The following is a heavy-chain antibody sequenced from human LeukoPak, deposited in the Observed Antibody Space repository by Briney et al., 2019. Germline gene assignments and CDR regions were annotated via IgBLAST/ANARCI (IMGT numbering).Heavy chain of an antibody. Sequence: GGSLRLSCAASGFTFSSYGMHWVRQAPGKGLEWVAFIRYDGSNKYYADSVKGRFTISRDNSKNTLYMQMSTLRAEDTAVYYCVKTQTHFGDYRRDYWGQGTLVTVSS. D-gene: IGHD4-17*01. J-gene: IGHJ4*02. CDR3: VKTQTHFGDYRRDY. V-gene: IGHV3-30*02. CDR1: GFTFSSYG. CDR2: IRYDGSNK.